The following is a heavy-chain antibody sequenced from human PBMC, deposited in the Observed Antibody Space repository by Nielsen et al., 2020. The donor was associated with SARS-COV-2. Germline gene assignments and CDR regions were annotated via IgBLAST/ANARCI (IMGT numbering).Heavy chain of an antibody. J-gene: IGHJ5*02. CDR3: ATLYKSSREIFDI. D-gene: IGHD3-16*02. Sequence: SETLSLTCTVSGDSISTRGYYWGWVRQPPGKGLEWIGSFYSTGITKYNPSLKSRVTISVETSKTQFSLELTSVTAADTAVYYCATLYKSSREIFDIWGPGTLVTVSS. CDR1: GDSISTRGYY. V-gene: IGHV4-39*01. CDR2: FYSTGIT.